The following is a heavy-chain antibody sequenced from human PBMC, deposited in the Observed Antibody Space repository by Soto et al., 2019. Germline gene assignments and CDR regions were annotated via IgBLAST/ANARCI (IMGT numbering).Heavy chain of an antibody. Sequence: GGSLRLSCAASGFTFSTYSMNWARQAPGKGLEWIAYITSSSSTIFYADSVKGRFTISRDNAKNSLYLQMNSLRDEDTSVYYCARDNGIAGSFDPWGQGTLVTVSS. V-gene: IGHV3-48*02. CDR2: ITSSSSTI. D-gene: IGHD6-13*01. CDR1: GFTFSTYS. J-gene: IGHJ5*02. CDR3: ARDNGIAGSFDP.